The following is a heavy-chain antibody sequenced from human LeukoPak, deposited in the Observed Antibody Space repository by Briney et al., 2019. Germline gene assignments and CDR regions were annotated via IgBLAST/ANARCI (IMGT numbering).Heavy chain of an antibody. D-gene: IGHD3-22*01. CDR2: LYYSGRT. CDR3: ASRRYYDGSGYLE. CDR1: GDSISRSDSY. V-gene: IGHV4-39*01. Sequence: SETLSLTCSVSGDSISRSDSYWDWIRQPPGKGLEWIGTLYYSGRTYYSPSLKSRVTMSVDTSKNQFSLNLRIVTAADTAVYSCASRRYYDGSGYLEWGQGTLVSVSS. J-gene: IGHJ1*01.